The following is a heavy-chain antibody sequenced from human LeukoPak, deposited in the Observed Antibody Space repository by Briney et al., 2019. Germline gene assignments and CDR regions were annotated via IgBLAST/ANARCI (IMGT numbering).Heavy chain of an antibody. D-gene: IGHD6-6*01. CDR1: GFTFSSYS. J-gene: IGHJ1*01. V-gene: IGHV3-21*01. CDR3: ARDLTTSSTAYFHR. CDR2: ISSSSRYI. Sequence: GGSLRLSCTASGFTFSSYSMNWVRQAPGKGLEWVSSISSSSRYIYYADSVKGRFTISRDNDKNSLYLQMNSLRAEDTAVYYCARDLTTSSTAYFHRWGQGTLVTVSS.